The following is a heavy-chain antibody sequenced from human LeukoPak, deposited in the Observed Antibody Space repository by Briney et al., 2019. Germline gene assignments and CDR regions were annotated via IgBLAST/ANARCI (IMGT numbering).Heavy chain of an antibody. CDR3: ARVKSPQLVCSYMDV. Sequence: PETLSLTCAVYGGSLSGYYWSWIRQPPGEGLEWIGEINQSGTTNYNTSLKSGVHISVDTSKTQFSLKLSSVTAADTAVYYCARVKSPQLVCSYMDVWGKGTTVTVSS. CDR1: GGSLSGYY. J-gene: IGHJ6*03. D-gene: IGHD6-13*01. CDR2: INQSGTT. V-gene: IGHV4-34*01.